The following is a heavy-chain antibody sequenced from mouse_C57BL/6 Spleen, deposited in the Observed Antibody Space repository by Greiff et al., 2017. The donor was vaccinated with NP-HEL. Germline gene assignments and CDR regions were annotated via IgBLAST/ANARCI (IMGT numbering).Heavy chain of an antibody. CDR2: IYPSDSET. V-gene: IGHV1-61*01. CDR1: GYTFTSYW. Sequence: QVQLQQPGAELVRPGSSVKLSCKASGYTFTSYWMDWVKQRPGQGLEWIGNIYPSDSETHYNQKFKDKATLTVDKSSSTAYMQLSSLTSEDSAVYYCARWTHYYCSSYGFDYWGQGTTLTVSS. CDR3: ARWTHYYCSSYGFDY. D-gene: IGHD1-1*01. J-gene: IGHJ2*01.